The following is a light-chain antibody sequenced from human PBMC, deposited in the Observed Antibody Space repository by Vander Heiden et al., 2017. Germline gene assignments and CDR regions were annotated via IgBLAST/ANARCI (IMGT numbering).Light chain of an antibody. J-gene: IGLJ3*02. CDR1: TSNIGSNT. CDR3: AAWDDSLNGPV. Sequence: VLTQPPTASTAPAQRVTISCSGSTSNIGSNTVNWYQHLPGTAPKLLIYSNKQRPSGVPDRFSGTKSGTSAALAISGLQSEDEADYYCAAWDDSLNGPVFGGGTKLTVL. V-gene: IGLV1-44*01. CDR2: SNK.